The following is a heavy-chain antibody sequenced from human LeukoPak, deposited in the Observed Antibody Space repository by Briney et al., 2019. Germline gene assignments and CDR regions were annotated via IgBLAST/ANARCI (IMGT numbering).Heavy chain of an antibody. CDR3: ARDRAPMGRNWFDP. CDR1: GFTFGDYA. V-gene: IGHV3-49*04. D-gene: IGHD3-10*01. CDR2: IRSKAYGGTT. Sequence: PGGSLRLSCTASGFTFGDYAMSWVRQAPGKGLEWVGFIRSKAYGGTTEYAASVKGRFTISRDNANNSLYLQMNSLRDEDTAVYYCARDRAPMGRNWFDPWGQGTLVTVSS. J-gene: IGHJ5*02.